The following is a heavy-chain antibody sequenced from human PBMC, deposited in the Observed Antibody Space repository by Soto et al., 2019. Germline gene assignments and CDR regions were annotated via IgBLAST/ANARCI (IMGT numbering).Heavy chain of an antibody. CDR1: GFTFSSYA. V-gene: IGHV3-23*01. J-gene: IGHJ5*02. D-gene: IGHD2-15*01. CDR3: AKGPPGYCSGGSCCIDP. CDR2: ISGSGGST. Sequence: GGSPRLSCAASGFTFSSYAMSWVRQAPGKGLEWVSAISGSGGSTYYADSVKGRFTISRDNSKNTLYLQMNSLRAEDTAVYYCAKGPPGYCSGGSCCIDPWGQGTLVTVSA.